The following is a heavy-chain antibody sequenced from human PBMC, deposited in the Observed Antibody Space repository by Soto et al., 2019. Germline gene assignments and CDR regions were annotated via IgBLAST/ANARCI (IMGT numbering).Heavy chain of an antibody. CDR1: GFTVSSNY. V-gene: IGHV3-53*04. D-gene: IGHD6-13*01. J-gene: IGHJ4*02. Sequence: GGSLRLSWAASGFTVSSNYMSWVRQAPGKGLEWVSVIYSGGSTYYADSVKGRFTISRHNSKNTLYLQMNSLRAEDTAVYYCATYSSNQEENEFDYWGQGTLVTVSS. CDR3: ATYSSNQEENEFDY. CDR2: IYSGGST.